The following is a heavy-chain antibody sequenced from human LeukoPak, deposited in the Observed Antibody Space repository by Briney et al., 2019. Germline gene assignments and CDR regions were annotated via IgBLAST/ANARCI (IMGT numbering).Heavy chain of an antibody. Sequence: GSLRLSCAASGFSFSSTWMHWIRQPPGKGLEWIGEINHSGSTNYNPSLKSRVTMSVDTSKTQFSLKLSSVTAADTALYYYARGSSLLRPRNSGWGGAFDVWGQGTVVPVSS. CDR2: INHSGST. V-gene: IGHV4-34*01. D-gene: IGHD6-19*01. J-gene: IGHJ3*01. CDR3: ARGSSLLRPRNSGWGGAFDV. CDR1: GFSFSSTW.